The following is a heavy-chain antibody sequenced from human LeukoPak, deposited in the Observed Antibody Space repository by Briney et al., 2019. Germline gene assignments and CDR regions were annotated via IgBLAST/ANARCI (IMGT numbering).Heavy chain of an antibody. Sequence: SETLSLTCTVSGGPISSYYWSWIRQPPGKGLEWIGYIYYSGSTNYNPSLKSRVTISIDTSKNQFSLKLSSVTAADTAVYYCAGGGSYYYYYMDVWGKGTTVTVSS. D-gene: IGHD1-26*01. CDR1: GGPISSYY. V-gene: IGHV4-59*01. J-gene: IGHJ6*03. CDR3: AGGGSYYYYYMDV. CDR2: IYYSGST.